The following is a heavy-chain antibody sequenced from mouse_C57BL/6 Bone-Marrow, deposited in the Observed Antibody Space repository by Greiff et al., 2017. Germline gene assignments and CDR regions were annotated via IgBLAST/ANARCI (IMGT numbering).Heavy chain of an antibody. CDR1: GFTFSSYA. CDR3: ARDYGSSYVEFAY. CDR2: ISDGGSYT. V-gene: IGHV5-4*01. D-gene: IGHD1-1*01. Sequence: EVMLVESGGGLVKPGGSLKLSCAASGFTFSSYAMSWVRQTPEKRLEWVATISDGGSYTYYPDNVKGRFTISRDNAKNNLYLQMRHLKSADTAMYYCARDYGSSYVEFAYWGQGTLVTVSA. J-gene: IGHJ3*01.